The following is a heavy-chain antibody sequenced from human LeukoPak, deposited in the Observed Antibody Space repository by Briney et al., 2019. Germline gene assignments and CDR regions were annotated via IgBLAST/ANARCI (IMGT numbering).Heavy chain of an antibody. D-gene: IGHD6-13*01. CDR3: AKDGSSWPFFDS. J-gene: IGHJ4*02. CDR1: GGSIIGYY. CDR2: IHGTGGT. Sequence: PSETLSLTCTVSGGSIIGYYWSWIRQPAGKGLEWIGRIHGTGGTDHNPSLKSRVTMSVDTSKNQFSLKLTSVTAADTAVYYCAKDGSSWPFFDSWGQGTLVTVSS. V-gene: IGHV4-4*07.